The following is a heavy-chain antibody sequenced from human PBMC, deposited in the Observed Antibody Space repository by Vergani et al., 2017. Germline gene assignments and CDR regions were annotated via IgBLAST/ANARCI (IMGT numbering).Heavy chain of an antibody. V-gene: IGHV3-21*01. CDR3: ARGVTTPDDAFDI. CDR1: GFTFSSYS. CDR2: ISSSSSYI. J-gene: IGHJ3*02. Sequence: EVQLVESRGGLVKPGGSLRLSCAASGFTFSSYSMNWVRQAPGKGLEWVSSISSSSSYIYYADSVKGRFTISRDNAKNSLYLQMNSLRAEDTAVYYCARGVTTPDDAFDIWGQGTMVTVSS. D-gene: IGHD3-3*01.